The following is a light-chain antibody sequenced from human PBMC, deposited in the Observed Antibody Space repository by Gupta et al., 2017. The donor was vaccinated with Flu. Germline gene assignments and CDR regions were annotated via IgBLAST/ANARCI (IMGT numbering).Light chain of an antibody. CDR1: QSNTSSF. CDR2: GAS. CDR3: KQSSSSRT. J-gene: IGKJ4*01. Sequence: EIVLTQSPGILCLSSGERANLSCGASQSNTSSFLAWYQQKPGQAPRLLIYGASSRVTAMPDRFSGSGSGTDFSLKISRLEAEDVAVYYCKQSSSSRTFGGGTKVEIK. V-gene: IGKV3-20*01.